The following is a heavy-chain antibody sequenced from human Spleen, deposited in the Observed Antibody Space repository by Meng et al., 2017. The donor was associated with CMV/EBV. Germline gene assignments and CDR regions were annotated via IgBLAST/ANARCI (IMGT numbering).Heavy chain of an antibody. D-gene: IGHD5-12*01. CDR3: ARGYSGYDFDY. V-gene: IGHV1-2*02. Sequence: ASVKVSCKASGYTFTGYYMHWVRQAPGQGLEWMGWINPNNGGTNYAQKFQGRVTMTRDTSISTAYMELSRLRSDDTAVYYCARGYSGYDFDYWGQGTLVTVSS. CDR2: INPNNGGT. CDR1: GYTFTGYY. J-gene: IGHJ4*02.